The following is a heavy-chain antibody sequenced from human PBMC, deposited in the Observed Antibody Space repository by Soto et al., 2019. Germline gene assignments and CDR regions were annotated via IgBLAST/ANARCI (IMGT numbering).Heavy chain of an antibody. Sequence: SETLSLTCAVYGGSFSGYYWSWIRQPPVKGLEWIGEINHSGSTNYNPSLKSRVTISVDTSKNQFSLKLSSVTAADTAVYYCARGSRNNYYYYYMDVWGKGTTVTVSS. CDR3: ARGSRNNYYYYYMDV. J-gene: IGHJ6*03. CDR1: GGSFSGYY. V-gene: IGHV4-34*01. CDR2: INHSGST.